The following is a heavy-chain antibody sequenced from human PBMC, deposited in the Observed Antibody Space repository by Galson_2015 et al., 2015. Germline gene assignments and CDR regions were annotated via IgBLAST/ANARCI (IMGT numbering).Heavy chain of an antibody. V-gene: IGHV5-51*01. J-gene: IGHJ6*02. CDR2: IYPGDSDT. D-gene: IGHD1-7*01. CDR1: GYSFTSYW. Sequence: QSGAEVKKPGESLTISCKGSGYSFTSYWIGWVRQMPGKGLEWMGIIYPGDSDTRYSPSFQGQVTISADKSISTAYLQWSSLKASDTAMYYCARQGSAAPTDWNYRAYYYYGMDVWGQGTTVTVSS. CDR3: ARQGSAAPTDWNYRAYYYYGMDV.